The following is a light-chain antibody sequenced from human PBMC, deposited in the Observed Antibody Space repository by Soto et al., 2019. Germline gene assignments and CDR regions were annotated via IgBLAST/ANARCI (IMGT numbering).Light chain of an antibody. V-gene: IGKV3-15*01. CDR3: QQYYDWPIT. CDR2: GAS. CDR1: QSISTN. Sequence: EIVMTQSPATLSVSPGERATLSCRASQSISTNLAWYHQKPGQAPRLLIYGASTRATGIPARFSGSGSGTEFTLTISSLQSEDFAVYYCQQYYDWPITFGQGTRLDI. J-gene: IGKJ5*01.